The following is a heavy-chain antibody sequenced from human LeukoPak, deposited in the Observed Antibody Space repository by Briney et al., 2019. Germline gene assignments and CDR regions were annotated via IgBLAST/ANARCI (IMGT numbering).Heavy chain of an antibody. V-gene: IGHV1-3*01. D-gene: IGHD6-13*01. J-gene: IGHJ5*02. CDR2: INAGNGDT. CDR1: GYTFTSYA. CDR3: ARYTSSSPGWFAP. Sequence: ASVKVSCKASGYTFTSYAMHWVRQAPGRRLEWMGWINAGNGDTRYSQKFQDRVTFTRDTSASTAYMELSSLRSEDTAVYYCARYTSSSPGWFAPWGQGTLVTVSS.